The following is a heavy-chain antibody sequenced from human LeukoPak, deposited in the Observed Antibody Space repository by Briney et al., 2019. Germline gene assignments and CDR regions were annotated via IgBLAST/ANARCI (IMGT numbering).Heavy chain of an antibody. CDR2: IYYSGST. Sequence: SETLSLTCTVSGGSISSSSYYWGWIRQPPGKGLEWIGSIYYSGSTYYNPSLKSRVTISVDTSKNQFSLKLRSVTAADTAVYYCARVDIVVVPAAIQGDAFDIWGQGTMVTVSS. CDR3: ARVDIVVVPAAIQGDAFDI. CDR1: GGSISSSSYY. D-gene: IGHD2-2*03. V-gene: IGHV4-39*07. J-gene: IGHJ3*02.